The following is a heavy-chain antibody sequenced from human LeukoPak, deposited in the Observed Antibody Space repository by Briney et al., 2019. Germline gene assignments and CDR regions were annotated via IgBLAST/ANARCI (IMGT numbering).Heavy chain of an antibody. CDR3: ARRRIENYYYYYMDV. CDR1: GGSISSSSYY. Sequence: KPSETLSLTCTVSGGSISSSSYYWSWIRQPAGKGLEWIGRIYTSGSTNYNPSLKSRVTISVDTSKNQFSLKLSSVTAADTAVYYCARRRIENYYYYYMDVWGKGTTVTISS. CDR2: IYTSGST. V-gene: IGHV4-61*02. D-gene: IGHD1-14*01. J-gene: IGHJ6*03.